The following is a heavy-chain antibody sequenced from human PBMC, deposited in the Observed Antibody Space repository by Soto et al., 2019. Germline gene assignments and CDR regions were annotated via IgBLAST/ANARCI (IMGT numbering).Heavy chain of an antibody. CDR1: GGSISSAAYY. CDR3: ARASPDYYDILTGSLDYYGMEV. V-gene: IGHV4-31*03. Sequence: SETLSLTCTVSGGSISSAAYYWSWIRQHPGKGLEWIGYISHSGSTYYNPSLKSRVTISVDTSKNQFSLKLSSVTAADTAVYYCARASPDYYDILTGSLDYYGMEVWGQGTTVTVSS. D-gene: IGHD3-9*01. J-gene: IGHJ6*02. CDR2: ISHSGST.